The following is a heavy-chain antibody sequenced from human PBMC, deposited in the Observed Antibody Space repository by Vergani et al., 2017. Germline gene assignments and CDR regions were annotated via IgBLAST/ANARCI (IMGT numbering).Heavy chain of an antibody. Sequence: QVQLVQSGAEVKKPGSSVKVSCKASGGTFSSYTISWVRQATGQGLEWMGRIIPILGIANYAQKFQGRVTITADKSTSTAYMELSSLRSEDTAVYYCARGGVWFGETDYWGQGTLVTVSS. J-gene: IGHJ4*02. CDR2: IIPILGIA. CDR3: ARGGVWFGETDY. V-gene: IGHV1-69*02. D-gene: IGHD3-10*01. CDR1: GGTFSSYT.